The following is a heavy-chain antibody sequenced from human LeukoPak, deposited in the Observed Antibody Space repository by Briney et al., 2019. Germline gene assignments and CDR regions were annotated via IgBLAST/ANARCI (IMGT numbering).Heavy chain of an antibody. CDR2: IKQDGSEK. CDR1: EFTFFTYW. J-gene: IGHJ4*02. CDR3: ARGYYGVRGVNLGGY. D-gene: IGHD3-10*01. Sequence: PGGSLRLSCAASEFTFFTYWMTWVRQAPGKGLEWVANIKQDGSEKYYVDSVKGRFTISRDNAKNTLYLQMNSLRAEDTAVYYCARGYYGVRGVNLGGYWGQGTLVTVSS. V-gene: IGHV3-7*01.